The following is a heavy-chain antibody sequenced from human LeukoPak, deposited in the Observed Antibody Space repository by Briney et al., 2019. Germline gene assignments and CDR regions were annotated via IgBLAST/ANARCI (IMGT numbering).Heavy chain of an antibody. CDR1: GYTLTSYY. CDR3: AREPRGDYGVTGNV. J-gene: IGHJ6*02. V-gene: IGHV1-46*01. CDR2: INPSGDTT. D-gene: IGHD4-17*01. Sequence: GASVKVSCKASGYTLTSYYLHWVRQAPGQGLEWMAIINPSGDTTSHAQKFQGRVTMTRDTSTSTVYMELSSLRSEDTAVYYCAREPRGDYGVTGNVWGQGTTVTVSS.